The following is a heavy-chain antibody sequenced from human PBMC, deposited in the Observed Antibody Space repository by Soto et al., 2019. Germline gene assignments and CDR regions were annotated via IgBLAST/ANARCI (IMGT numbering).Heavy chain of an antibody. CDR1: GYTFTSYA. Sequence: GASVKVSCKASGYTFTSYAMHWVRQAPGQRLEWMGWINAGNGNTKYSQKFQGRVTITRDTSASTAYMELSSLRSEDTAVYYCASTGYYDSSGYPYYFDYWVQGTLVTVSS. CDR2: INAGNGNT. J-gene: IGHJ4*02. D-gene: IGHD3-22*01. CDR3: ASTGYYDSSGYPYYFDY. V-gene: IGHV1-3*01.